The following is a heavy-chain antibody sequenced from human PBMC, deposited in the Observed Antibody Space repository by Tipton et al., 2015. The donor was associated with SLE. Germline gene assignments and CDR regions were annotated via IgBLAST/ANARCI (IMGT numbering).Heavy chain of an antibody. Sequence: SLRLSCAASGFTFSDYYMSWIRQAPGKGLEWVSYISSSSSYTNYADSVKGRFTISRDNAKNSLYLQMNSLRAEDTAVYYCARGPYSSGWYYFDYWGQGTLVTVSS. CDR2: ISSSSSYT. CDR1: GFTFSDYY. D-gene: IGHD6-19*01. V-gene: IGHV3-11*06. CDR3: ARGPYSSGWYYFDY. J-gene: IGHJ4*02.